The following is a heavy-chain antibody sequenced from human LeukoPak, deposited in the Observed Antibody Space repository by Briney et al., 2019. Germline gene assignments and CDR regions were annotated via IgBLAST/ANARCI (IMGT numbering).Heavy chain of an antibody. Sequence: SGGSLRLSCAASGSTFSSYAMSWVRQAPGKGLEWVSAISGSGGSTYYADSVKGRFTISRDNSKNTLYLQMNSLRAEDTAVYYCAKVAQQWLVRCYFDYWGQGTLVTVSS. J-gene: IGHJ4*02. CDR1: GSTFSSYA. V-gene: IGHV3-23*01. D-gene: IGHD6-19*01. CDR2: ISGSGGST. CDR3: AKVAQQWLVRCYFDY.